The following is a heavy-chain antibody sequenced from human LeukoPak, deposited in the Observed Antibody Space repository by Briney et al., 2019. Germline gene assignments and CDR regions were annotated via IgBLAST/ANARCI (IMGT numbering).Heavy chain of an antibody. CDR3: ARRSYYESSGIFDY. CDR1: GGSINSNSYH. Sequence: SETLSLTCTVSGGSINSNSYHWGWIRQPPGKGLEWIGTIYYTGSTYYNPSLKSRVTISADTSKNQFSLKLRSVTAADTAVYYCARRSYYESSGIFDYWGQGTLVTVSS. J-gene: IGHJ4*02. CDR2: IYYTGST. D-gene: IGHD3-22*01. V-gene: IGHV4-39*01.